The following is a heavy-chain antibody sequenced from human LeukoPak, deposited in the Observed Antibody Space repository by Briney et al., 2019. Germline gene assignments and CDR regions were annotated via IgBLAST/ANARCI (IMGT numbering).Heavy chain of an antibody. CDR3: ARSSPFDY. J-gene: IGHJ4*02. Sequence: GGSLRLSCAASGFTFSSYAMGWVRQAPGKGLEWVSVIYSGGSTYYADSVKGRFTISKDNSKNTLYLQMNSLRAEDTAVYYCARSSPFDYWGQGTLVTVSS. CDR1: GFTFSSYA. D-gene: IGHD6-6*01. V-gene: IGHV3-53*01. CDR2: IYSGGST.